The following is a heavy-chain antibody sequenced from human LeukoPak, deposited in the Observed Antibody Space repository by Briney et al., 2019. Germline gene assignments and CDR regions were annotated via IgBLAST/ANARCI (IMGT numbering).Heavy chain of an antibody. V-gene: IGHV3-48*03. CDR3: ARDPAGYCSGGSCFDY. CDR1: GFTFSSCE. Sequence: GGSLRLSCAASGFTFSSCEMNWVRQAPGKGLEWVSYISSSGSTIYYADSVKGRFTISRDNAKNSLYLQMNSLRAEDTAVYYCARDPAGYCSGGSCFDYWGQGTLVTVSS. CDR2: ISSSGSTI. D-gene: IGHD2-15*01. J-gene: IGHJ4*02.